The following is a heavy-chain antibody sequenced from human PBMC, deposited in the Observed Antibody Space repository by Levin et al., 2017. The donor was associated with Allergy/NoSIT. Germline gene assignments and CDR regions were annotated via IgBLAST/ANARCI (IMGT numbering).Heavy chain of an antibody. J-gene: IGHJ4*02. CDR3: ARARYSTLFDY. Sequence: SQTLSLTCSVSGGSISSYYWSWIRQSPGKGLEWIGYIYSSGDTNYNPSLKSRVTLSVDTSKNQFSLKLTSVPGADTAVYYCARARYSTLFDYWGQGTLVTVSS. CDR1: GGSISSYY. V-gene: IGHV4-59*01. CDR2: IYSSGDT. D-gene: IGHD5-12*01.